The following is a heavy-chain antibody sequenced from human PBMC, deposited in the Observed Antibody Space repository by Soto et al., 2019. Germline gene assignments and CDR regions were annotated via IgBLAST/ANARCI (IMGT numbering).Heavy chain of an antibody. CDR1: GFTFDNYA. Sequence: EVQLLGSGGGLVQPGGSLRLSCAASGFTFDNYAMSWVRQAPGQGLEWVSAISGSGRSTYYADSVRGRFTISRDNSKNTLSLQMNSLRAEDTAQYYCAKRGRGNSESWGQGTLVTVSS. D-gene: IGHD2-21*01. V-gene: IGHV3-23*01. CDR2: ISGSGRST. J-gene: IGHJ5*02. CDR3: AKRGRGNSES.